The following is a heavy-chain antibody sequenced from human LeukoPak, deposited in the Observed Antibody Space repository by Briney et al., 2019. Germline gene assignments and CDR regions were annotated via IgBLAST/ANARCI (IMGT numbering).Heavy chain of an antibody. J-gene: IGHJ1*01. CDR2: IYYRWYT. D-gene: IGHD3-22*01. CDR3: ARRRYYDSTGYLD. Sequence: SETLSLTCTTSGDSISSSSNYWGWLRPPQGKGLESIGDIYYRWYTYSSPSRKSRVSISIDTSNNQFSLTLNSVTAADTALYFCARRRYYDSTGYLDWGQGTLVTVSS. V-gene: IGHV4-39*01. CDR1: GDSISSSSNY.